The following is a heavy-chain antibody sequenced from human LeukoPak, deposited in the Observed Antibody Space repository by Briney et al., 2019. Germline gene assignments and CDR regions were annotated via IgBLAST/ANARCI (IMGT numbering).Heavy chain of an antibody. CDR1: GFTFSNFA. Sequence: KPWGSLGLSCAASGFTFSNFAMTWVGQAPGKGLEWVSSIVGSSSTYYADSLKGRFTISRDNAKNSLYLQMNSLRAEDTAVYYCARIGAGSSRDYWGQGTLVTLSS. J-gene: IGHJ4*02. CDR3: ARIGAGSSRDY. D-gene: IGHD6-13*01. V-gene: IGHV3-21*01. CDR2: IVGSSST.